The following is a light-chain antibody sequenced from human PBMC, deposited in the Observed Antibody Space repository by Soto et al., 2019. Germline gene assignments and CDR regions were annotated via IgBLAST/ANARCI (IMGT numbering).Light chain of an antibody. CDR2: DAS. Sequence: EIVMTQSPATLSVSPGEGATLSCRASQSVNSNLAWYQQRPGQAPRLLIYDASTRATGIPTRFSGSGSGTEFTLSIGSLQSEDFAVYYCQEYNNWPPRSFGQGTKAEIK. CDR3: QEYNNWPPRS. V-gene: IGKV3-15*01. CDR1: QSVNSN. J-gene: IGKJ1*01.